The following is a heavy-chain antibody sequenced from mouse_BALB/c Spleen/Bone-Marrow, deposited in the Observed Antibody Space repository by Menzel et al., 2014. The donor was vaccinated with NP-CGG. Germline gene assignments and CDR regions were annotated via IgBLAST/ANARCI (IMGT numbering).Heavy chain of an antibody. CDR1: GYTFTNYW. Sequence: VQLQQSGAELVMPGASVKISCKASGYTFTNYWMHWVKQRPGQGLEWIGAIDTSDSYTSYNQKFKGKATLTVDESSSTAYMQLSSLTSEDSAVYYCARSDYRFDPLPYWGQGTLVTVSA. D-gene: IGHD2-14*01. CDR3: ARSDYRFDPLPY. V-gene: IGHV1-69*01. CDR2: IDTSDSYT. J-gene: IGHJ3*01.